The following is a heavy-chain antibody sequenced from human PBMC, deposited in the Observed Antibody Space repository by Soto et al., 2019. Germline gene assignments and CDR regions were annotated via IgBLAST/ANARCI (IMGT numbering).Heavy chain of an antibody. Sequence: GGSLRLSCAVSGFPFSSYGMSWVRQAPGKGLEWVARISPSGDSPAYADFVEGRFTVSRDNANNSLYLQMNSLRAEDTAVYYCAKRAIAVAGPFDYWGQGTLVTVSS. CDR3: AKRAIAVAGPFDY. D-gene: IGHD6-19*01. CDR2: ISPSGDSP. J-gene: IGHJ4*02. V-gene: IGHV3-23*01. CDR1: GFPFSSYG.